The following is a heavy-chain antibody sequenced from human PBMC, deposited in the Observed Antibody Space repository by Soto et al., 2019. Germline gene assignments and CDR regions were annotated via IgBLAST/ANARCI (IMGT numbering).Heavy chain of an antibody. J-gene: IGHJ3*02. CDR3: ARLYCSASSCYSVGAFDI. Sequence: PGGPLRLSCAASGFTFSSYGMHWVRQAPGKGLEWVALIWFDGSDKYYTESVKGRFTISRDNSKSTLYLQMNGLRAEDTAVYYCARLYCSASSCYSVGAFDIRGQGTMVTVSS. CDR1: GFTFSSYG. D-gene: IGHD2-15*01. CDR2: IWFDGSDK. V-gene: IGHV3-33*01.